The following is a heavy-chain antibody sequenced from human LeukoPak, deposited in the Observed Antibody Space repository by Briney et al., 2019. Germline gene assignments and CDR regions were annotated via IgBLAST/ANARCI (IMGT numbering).Heavy chain of an antibody. CDR2: IRYDGSNK. Sequence: GGSLRLSCAASGFTFSSYGMHWVRQAPGKGLEWVAFIRYDGSNKYYADSVKGRFTISRDNSKNTLYLHVNSLRPEDTAVYYCAKGYSISYWGQGTLVTVSS. J-gene: IGHJ4*02. CDR3: AKGYSISY. D-gene: IGHD6-13*01. V-gene: IGHV3-30*02. CDR1: GFTFSSYG.